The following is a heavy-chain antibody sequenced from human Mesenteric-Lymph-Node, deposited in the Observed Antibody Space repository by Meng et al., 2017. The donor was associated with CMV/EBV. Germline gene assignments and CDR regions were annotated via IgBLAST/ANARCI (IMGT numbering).Heavy chain of an antibody. V-gene: IGHV3-53*01. Sequence: GESLKISCAASGFIFSNYRMNWVRQAPGKGLEWVSLIYSGDTTYYADSVRGRFTISRDISKNTVYLQMNNLRVEDTAVYYCARFYDFWSSYYSFDYWGQGTLVTVSS. CDR1: GFIFSNYR. CDR2: IYSGDTT. CDR3: ARFYDFWSSYYSFDY. J-gene: IGHJ4*02. D-gene: IGHD3-3*01.